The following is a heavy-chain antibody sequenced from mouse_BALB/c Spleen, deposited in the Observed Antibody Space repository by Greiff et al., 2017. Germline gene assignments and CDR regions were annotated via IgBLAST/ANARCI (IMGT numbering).Heavy chain of an antibody. D-gene: IGHD2-2*01. CDR3: ATYGYDDGVFDY. J-gene: IGHJ2*01. V-gene: IGHV1-9*01. CDR2: ILPGSGST. Sequence: QVQLQQSVAELMKPGASVKISCKATGYTFSSYWIEWVKQRPGHGLEWIGEILPGSGSTNYNEKFKGKATFTADTSSNTAYMQLSSLTSEDSAVYYCATYGYDDGVFDYWGQGTTLTVSS. CDR1: GYTFSSYW.